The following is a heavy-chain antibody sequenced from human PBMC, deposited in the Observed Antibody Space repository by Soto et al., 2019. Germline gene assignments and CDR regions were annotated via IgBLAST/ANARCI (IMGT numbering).Heavy chain of an antibody. CDR3: AARVKGDFDG. CDR2: INPGYGDT. J-gene: IGHJ6*01. D-gene: IGHD3-3*01. V-gene: IGHV1-46*03. CDR1: GDTFSRHY. Sequence: QVQLMQPGAEVMKPGASMTVSCKASGDTFSRHYVHWVRQAPGQGLEWMGRINPGYGDTTYSEECQGRVTMTRDTSTNTVYMDLSSLRSDDTAVYYCAARVKGDFDGWGEGTTVVVS.